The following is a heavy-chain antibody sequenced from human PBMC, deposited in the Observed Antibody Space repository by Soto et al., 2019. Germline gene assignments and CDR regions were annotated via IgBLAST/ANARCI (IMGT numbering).Heavy chain of an antibody. D-gene: IGHD2-2*02. V-gene: IGHV3-23*01. CDR1: GFTFSSYA. CDR3: AKLYCSSTSCYKSPFDY. CDR2: ISGSGGST. J-gene: IGHJ4*02. Sequence: GSLRLSCAASGFTFSSYAMSWVRQAPGKGLEWVSAISGSGGSTYYADSVKGRFTISRDNSKNTLYLQMNSLRAEDTAVYYCAKLYCSSTSCYKSPFDYWGQGTLVTVSS.